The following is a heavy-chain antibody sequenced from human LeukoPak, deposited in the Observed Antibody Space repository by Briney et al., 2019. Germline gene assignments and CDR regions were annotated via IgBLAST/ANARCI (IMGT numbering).Heavy chain of an antibody. D-gene: IGHD2-2*01. CDR1: GFTFDDYG. J-gene: IGHJ4*02. V-gene: IGHV3-20*04. CDR3: ARDVGDIVVVPAAGTFDY. CDR2: INWNGGST. Sequence: GGSLRLSCAASGFTFDDYGMSGVRQAPGKGLEWVSGINWNGGSTGYADSVKGRFTISRDNAKNSLYLQMNSLRAGDTALYYCARDVGDIVVVPAAGTFDYWGQGTLVTVSS.